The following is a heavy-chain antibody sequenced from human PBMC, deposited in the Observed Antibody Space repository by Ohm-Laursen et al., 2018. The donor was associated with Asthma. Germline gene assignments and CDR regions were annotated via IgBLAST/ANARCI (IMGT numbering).Heavy chain of an antibody. V-gene: IGHV4-59*01. CDR3: AREGCRSSSCESRHNWYDP. CDR2: IYYTGST. J-gene: IGHJ5*02. CDR1: GASISSYY. Sequence: GTLSLTCTVSGASISSYYWSWFRQPPGKGLEWIGYIYYTGSTTYNPSLKSRVAMAVDTTKNEISLKLSSVTAADTAVYYCAREGCRSSSCESRHNWYDPWGQGTLVTVSS. D-gene: IGHD2-2*01.